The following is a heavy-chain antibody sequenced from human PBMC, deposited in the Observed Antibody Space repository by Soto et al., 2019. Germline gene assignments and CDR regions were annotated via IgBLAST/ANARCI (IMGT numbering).Heavy chain of an antibody. V-gene: IGHV1-8*01. CDR3: ARVDELTLAFDI. CDR1: GYTFTNYD. Sequence: ASVKVSCRASGYTFTNYDINWVRQATGQGLEWMGWMNPNSGNTGYAQKFQGRVTMTRKTSISTAYMELSSLRSEDTAVYYCARVDELTLAFDIWGQGTMVTVSS. J-gene: IGHJ3*02. D-gene: IGHD1-26*01. CDR2: MNPNSGNT.